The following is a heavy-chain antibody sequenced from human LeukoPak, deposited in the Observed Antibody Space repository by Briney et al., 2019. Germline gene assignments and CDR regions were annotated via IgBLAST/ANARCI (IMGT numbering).Heavy chain of an antibody. Sequence: GASVKVSCKASGYTFTSYDINWVRQATGQGLEWMGWMNPNSGNTGYAQKFQGRVTITRNTSISTAYTELSSLRSEDTAVYYCARDYYDSSGQSWGGYAFDIWGQGTMVTVSS. J-gene: IGHJ3*02. CDR3: ARDYYDSSGQSWGGYAFDI. D-gene: IGHD3-22*01. CDR1: GYTFTSYD. V-gene: IGHV1-8*03. CDR2: MNPNSGNT.